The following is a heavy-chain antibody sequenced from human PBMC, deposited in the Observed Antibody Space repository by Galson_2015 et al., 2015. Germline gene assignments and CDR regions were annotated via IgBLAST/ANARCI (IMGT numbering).Heavy chain of an antibody. Sequence: ETLSLTCTVSGGSISSYYWSWIRQPPGKGLEWIGYIYYSGSTNYNPSLKSRVTISVDTSKNQFSLKLSSATAADTAVYYCARDWYSSSWLPITTYYYFDYWGQGTLVTVSS. J-gene: IGHJ4*02. D-gene: IGHD6-13*01. V-gene: IGHV4-59*01. CDR3: ARDWYSSSWLPITTYYYFDY. CDR1: GGSISSYY. CDR2: IYYSGST.